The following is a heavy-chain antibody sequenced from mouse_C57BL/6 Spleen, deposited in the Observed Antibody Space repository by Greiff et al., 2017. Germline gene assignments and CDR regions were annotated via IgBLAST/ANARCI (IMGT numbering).Heavy chain of an antibody. V-gene: IGHV1-61*01. D-gene: IGHD3-3*01. CDR2: IYPSDSET. Sequence: VQLQQPGAELVRPGSSVKLSCKASGYTFTSYWMDWVKQRPGQGLEWIGNIYPSDSETHYNQKFKDKATLTVDKSSSTAYMQLSSLTSEDSAVYYCAREEGTGFAYWGQGTLVTVSA. J-gene: IGHJ3*01. CDR3: AREEGTGFAY. CDR1: GYTFTSYW.